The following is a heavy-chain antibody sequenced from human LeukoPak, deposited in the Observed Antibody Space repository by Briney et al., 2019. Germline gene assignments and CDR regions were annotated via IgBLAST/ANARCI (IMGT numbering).Heavy chain of an antibody. CDR1: GGSISGYF. CDR3: ARLSNDGRGYRPDY. J-gene: IGHJ4*02. CDR2: IFYTGAT. D-gene: IGHD3-22*01. V-gene: IGHV4-59*08. Sequence: SETLSLTCTVSGGSISGYFWYWIRQPPGKGLEWIGHIFYTGATNYNPSFKSRVTMSLDTSKNQFSMKLNSVTAADTAVYYCARLSNDGRGYRPDYWGQGTLVTVSS.